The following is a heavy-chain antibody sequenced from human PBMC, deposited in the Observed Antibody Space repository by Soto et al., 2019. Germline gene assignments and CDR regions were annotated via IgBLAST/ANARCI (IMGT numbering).Heavy chain of an antibody. CDR3: SRSNYYGMDV. V-gene: IGHV4-34*01. CDR2: INHSGIT. CDR1: GGSFSGYY. J-gene: IGHJ6*02. Sequence: QVQLQQWGAGLLKPSETLSLTCAVYGGSFSGYYWSWIRQPPGKGLEWIWEINHSGITNYNPSLKSPGTISVYTSQHQLSLKLSSVTGADTAVYYCSRSNYYGMDVWGQGTTVTVSS.